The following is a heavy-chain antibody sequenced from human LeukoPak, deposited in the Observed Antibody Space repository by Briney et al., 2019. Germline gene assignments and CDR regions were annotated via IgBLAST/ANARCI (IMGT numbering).Heavy chain of an antibody. CDR1: GFTFSSYG. CDR3: AKRLSRGILIDY. CDR2: ISYDGTNK. D-gene: IGHD3-10*01. J-gene: IGHJ4*02. Sequence: PGGSLRLSCAAPGFTFSSYGMHWVRQAPGKGLEWVAVISYDGTNKYYADSVKGRFTISRDNSKNTLYLQMNSLRAEDTAVYYCAKRLSRGILIDYWGQGTLVTVSS. V-gene: IGHV3-30*18.